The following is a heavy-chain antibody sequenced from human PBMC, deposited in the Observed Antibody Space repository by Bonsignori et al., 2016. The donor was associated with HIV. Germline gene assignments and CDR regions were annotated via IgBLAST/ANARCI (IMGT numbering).Heavy chain of an antibody. J-gene: IGHJ4*02. CDR1: GFTFSDYT. CDR2: INEGGSYI. D-gene: IGHD3-16*02. CDR3: ARRSFPSDY. V-gene: IGHV3-21*02. Sequence: VQLVQSGGGLVKPGGSLRLSCAASGFTFSDYTMNWVRQSPEKGLEWVASINEGGSYIFYSDSVQGRFSVSRDNANGSLFLQMVSLRPEDTGIYFCARRSFPSDYLGQGALVTVSS.